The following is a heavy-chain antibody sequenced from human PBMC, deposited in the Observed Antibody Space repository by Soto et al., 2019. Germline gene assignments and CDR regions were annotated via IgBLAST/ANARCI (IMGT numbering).Heavy chain of an antibody. D-gene: IGHD6-13*01. CDR2: ISHTGTT. V-gene: IGHV4-39*01. CDR1: GDSFTIDSYY. Sequence: QLQLQESGPGLVKPSESLSLTCTVSGDSFTIDSYYWAWIRQPPGKGLEWLGTISHTGTTFHNPSLKSRLTISVDTSTNQFSLNLSSVTAADTALYFCARHSDKYVSSWYGLGSWGQGTLVTVSS. CDR3: ARHSDKYVSSWYGLGS. J-gene: IGHJ4*02.